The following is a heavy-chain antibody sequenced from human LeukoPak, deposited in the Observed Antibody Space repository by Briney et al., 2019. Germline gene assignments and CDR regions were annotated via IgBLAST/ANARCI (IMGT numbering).Heavy chain of an antibody. D-gene: IGHD1-1*01. CDR1: GGSISSYY. V-gene: IGHV4-4*07. CDR3: ARDALVNWYYYYIDV. CDR2: IYTSGST. J-gene: IGHJ6*03. Sequence: SETLSLTCTVSGGSISSYYWSWIRQPVGKGLEWIGRIYTSGSTKYNPSLKSRVTTSVPTTKHRSCWTLSSVTCAHRTGSYSARDALVNWYYYYIDVWGKGTTVTVS.